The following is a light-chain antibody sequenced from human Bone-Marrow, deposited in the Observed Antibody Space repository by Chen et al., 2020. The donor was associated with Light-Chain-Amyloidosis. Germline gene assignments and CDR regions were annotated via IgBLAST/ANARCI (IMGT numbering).Light chain of an antibody. Sequence: QPVLTQPPSASGTPGQRLTISCSGSSSNIGSNYVIWYQQLPGTAPKLLLYKSNERPSGVPERVSGSKSGSSASLAISGLRSEDEADYYCATWDDSLSGWVFGGGTKLTVL. V-gene: IGLV1-47*01. CDR3: ATWDDSLSGWV. J-gene: IGLJ3*02. CDR2: KSN. CDR1: SSNIGSNY.